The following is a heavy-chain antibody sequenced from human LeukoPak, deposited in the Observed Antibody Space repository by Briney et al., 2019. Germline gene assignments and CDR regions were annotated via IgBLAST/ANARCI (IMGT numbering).Heavy chain of an antibody. Sequence: GGSLRLSCAASGFIFSNYAMSWVRQAPGKGLEWVSGINNSGERRFYALSVKGRFNISRDNYKHTLYLKKNSLRAKNTPIYNCARGCYNFDYWGQGTRVTVSS. V-gene: IGHV3-23*01. CDR2: INNSGERR. D-gene: IGHD1-26*01. CDR3: ARGCYNFDY. CDR1: GFIFSNYA. J-gene: IGHJ4*02.